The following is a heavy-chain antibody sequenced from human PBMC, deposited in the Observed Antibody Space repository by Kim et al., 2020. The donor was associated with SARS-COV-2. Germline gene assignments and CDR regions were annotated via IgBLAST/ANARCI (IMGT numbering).Heavy chain of an antibody. D-gene: IGHD2-2*01. Sequence: ASVKVSCKASGYTFTSYGISWVRQAPGQGLEWMGWISAYNGNTNYAQKLQGRVTMTTDTSTSTAYMELRSLRSDDTAVYYCARATSGYCSSTSCYNWFDPWGQGTLGTVSS. CDR1: GYTFTSYG. V-gene: IGHV1-18*01. CDR2: ISAYNGNT. CDR3: ARATSGYCSSTSCYNWFDP. J-gene: IGHJ5*02.